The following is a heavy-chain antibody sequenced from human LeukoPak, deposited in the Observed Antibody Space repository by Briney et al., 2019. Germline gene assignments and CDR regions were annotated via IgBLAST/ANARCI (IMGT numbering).Heavy chain of an antibody. CDR3: ARDSPYCGGDCYPDY. J-gene: IGHJ4*02. D-gene: IGHD2-21*02. CDR1: GYMFSSYG. Sequence: ASVKVSCKASGYMFSSYGINWVRQAPGQGLEWMGWISAYSDNSDNRVYAQKFQDRVTMTTDTSTSTAYMELRSLRSDDTAVYSCARDSPYCGGDCYPDYWGQGTLVTVSS. CDR2: ISAYSDNS. V-gene: IGHV1-18*01.